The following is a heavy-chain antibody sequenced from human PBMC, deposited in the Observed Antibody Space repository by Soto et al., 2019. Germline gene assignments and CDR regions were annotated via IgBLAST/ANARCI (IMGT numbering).Heavy chain of an antibody. CDR2: ISYDGSNK. CDR1: GFTFSSYA. Sequence: GGSLRLSCAASGFTFSSYAMHWVRQAPGKGLEWVAVISYDGSNKYYADSVKGRFTISRDNSKNTLYLQMNSLRAEDTAVYYCARGTITIFGVVRYYGMDVWRQGTTVTVSS. D-gene: IGHD3-3*01. CDR3: ARGTITIFGVVRYYGMDV. V-gene: IGHV3-30-3*01. J-gene: IGHJ6*02.